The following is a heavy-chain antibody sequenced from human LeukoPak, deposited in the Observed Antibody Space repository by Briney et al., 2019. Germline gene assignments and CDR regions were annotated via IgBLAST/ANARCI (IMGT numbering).Heavy chain of an antibody. D-gene: IGHD2-2*01. J-gene: IGHJ6*02. Sequence: PSQTPSLTCTVSRVSISSAGYFWSWIRPHPGKGLEWIWDIYFSGSTYYNPSLTSRVTISVDTSKNQLSLRLSSVTAADTAVYYCASGPVVPAADWPLYYYYGMDVWGQGTTVTVSS. CDR2: IYFSGST. CDR1: RVSISSAGYF. V-gene: IGHV4-31*03. CDR3: ASGPVVPAADWPLYYYYGMDV.